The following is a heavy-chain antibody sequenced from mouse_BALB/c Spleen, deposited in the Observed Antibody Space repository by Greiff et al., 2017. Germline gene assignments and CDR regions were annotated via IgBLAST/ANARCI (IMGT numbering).Heavy chain of an antibody. V-gene: IGHV2-9*02. CDR3: ARAYPGPTRAMDY. Sequence: VQLVESGPGLVAPSQSLSITCTVSGFSLTSYGVHWVRQPPGKGLEWLGVIWAGGSTNYNSALMSRLSISKDNSKSQVFLKMNSLQTDDTAMYYCARAYPGPTRAMDYWGQGTSVTVSS. CDR1: GFSLTSYG. CDR2: IWAGGST. D-gene: IGHD2-10*01. J-gene: IGHJ4*01.